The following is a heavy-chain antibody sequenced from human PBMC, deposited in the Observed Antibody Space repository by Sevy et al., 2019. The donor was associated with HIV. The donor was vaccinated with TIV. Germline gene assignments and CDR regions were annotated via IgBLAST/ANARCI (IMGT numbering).Heavy chain of an antibody. CDR3: ARDQFSYIDY. CDR1: GFTFTTYW. CDR2: INSDGSIT. D-gene: IGHD3-3*01. Sequence: GGSLRLSCATSGFTFTTYWMHWVRQSPGKGLVWVSRINSDGSITDYADSVKGRFTMSRDNAKNTLYLQMNSLRAEDTAVYYCARDQFSYIDYWGQGTLVTVSS. J-gene: IGHJ4*02. V-gene: IGHV3-74*01.